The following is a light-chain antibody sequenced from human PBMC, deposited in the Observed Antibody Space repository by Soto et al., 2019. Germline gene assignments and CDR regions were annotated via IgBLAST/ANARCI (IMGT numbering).Light chain of an antibody. Sequence: EIVLTQSPGTLSLSPGERATLSCRASQSVISTYLAWYQQKPGHAPRLLIYGASNRATGITDRFTGSGSGTDFTLTISRLEPEDFAVYYCQQYGSSPLTFGGGTKVEIK. CDR1: QSVISTY. CDR3: QQYGSSPLT. V-gene: IGKV3-20*01. CDR2: GAS. J-gene: IGKJ4*01.